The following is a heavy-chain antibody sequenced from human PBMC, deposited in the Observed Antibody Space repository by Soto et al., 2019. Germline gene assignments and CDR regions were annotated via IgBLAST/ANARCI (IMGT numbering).Heavy chain of an antibody. CDR3: VRDDIGLGIDY. J-gene: IGHJ4*01. Sequence: GVSLRLSCAASRSTVSNNYMGCVRQAPGKGLEWVSVIYSGGTTAYADSVEGRFTISRDNAKNTLYLQMNSLRAEDTAVYYCVRDDIGLGIDYWGLGTLVTVSS. CDR2: IYSGGTT. CDR1: RSTVSNNY. V-gene: IGHV3-66*01. D-gene: IGHD1-26*01.